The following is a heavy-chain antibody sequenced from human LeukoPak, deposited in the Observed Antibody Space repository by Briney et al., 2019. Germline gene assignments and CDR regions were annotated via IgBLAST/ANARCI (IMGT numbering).Heavy chain of an antibody. Sequence: ASVKVACKASGYTFTSYGISWVRQAPGQGLEWMGWISAYNGNTNYAQKLQGRVTMTTDTSTSTAYMELRSLRSDDTAVYYCARVEGAYSSSWYPSYYYYYMDVWGKGTMVTVSS. CDR3: ARVEGAYSSSWYPSYYYYYMDV. D-gene: IGHD6-13*01. CDR1: GYTFTSYG. V-gene: IGHV1-18*01. CDR2: ISAYNGNT. J-gene: IGHJ6*03.